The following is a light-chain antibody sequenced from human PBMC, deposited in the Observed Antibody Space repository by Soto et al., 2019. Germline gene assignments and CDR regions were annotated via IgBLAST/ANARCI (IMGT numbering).Light chain of an antibody. CDR2: AAS. Sequence: IRLTQSPSSLSAAVGDRVIITCRASQGMSSNLAWYQQKPGEAPKLLIYAASTLQSGVSTRFSGSGSGTDFTLTISSLQPEDFATYSCQQLHSYPLTFGQGTRLEIE. CDR3: QQLHSYPLT. CDR1: QGMSSN. V-gene: IGKV1-9*01. J-gene: IGKJ5*01.